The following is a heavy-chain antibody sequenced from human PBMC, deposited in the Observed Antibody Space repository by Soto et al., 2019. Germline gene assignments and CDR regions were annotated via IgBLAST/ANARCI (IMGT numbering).Heavy chain of an antibody. CDR3: ARAQITLKPYSYYGMDV. Sequence: ASVKVSCKASGYTFTGYYMHWVRQAPGQGLEWMGWINPNSGGTNYAQKFQGWVTMTRDTSISTAYMELSRLRSDDTAVYYCARAQITLKPYSYYGMDVWGQGTTVTVSS. CDR1: GYTFTGYY. V-gene: IGHV1-2*04. J-gene: IGHJ6*02. CDR2: INPNSGGT. D-gene: IGHD3-16*01.